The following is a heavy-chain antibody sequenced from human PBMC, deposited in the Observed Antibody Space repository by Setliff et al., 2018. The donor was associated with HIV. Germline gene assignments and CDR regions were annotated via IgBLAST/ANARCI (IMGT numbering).Heavy chain of an antibody. V-gene: IGHV4-38-2*02. J-gene: IGHJ3*02. D-gene: IGHD3-10*01. Sequence: SETLSLTCAVSGYSISSGYYWGWIRQPPGKGLEWIGSIYHGGTTYYNPSLRSRVTISEDTSKNQLSLTLTSVTAADTAVYYCVRDPPLITYGPDHPFDIWGQGTMVTVSS. CDR3: VRDPPLITYGPDHPFDI. CDR2: IYHGGTT. CDR1: GYSISSGYY.